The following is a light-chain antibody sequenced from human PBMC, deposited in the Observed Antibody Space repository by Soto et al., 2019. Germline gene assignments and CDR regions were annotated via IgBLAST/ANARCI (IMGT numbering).Light chain of an antibody. CDR1: QGISSY. V-gene: IGKV1D-8*03. CDR3: QQYNSYPWT. J-gene: IGKJ1*01. Sequence: VIWMTQSPSLLSASTGDRVPISCRMSQGISSYLAWYQQKPGKAPKLLIYDASSLESGVPSRFSGSGSGTEFTLTIGSLQPDDFATYYCQQYNSYPWTFGQGTKVDIK. CDR2: DAS.